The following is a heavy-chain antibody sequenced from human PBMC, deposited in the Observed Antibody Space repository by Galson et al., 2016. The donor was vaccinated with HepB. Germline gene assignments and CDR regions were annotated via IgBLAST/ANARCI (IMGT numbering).Heavy chain of an antibody. V-gene: IGHV1-24*01. J-gene: IGHJ4*01. CDR2: FDPDAGET. CDR3: ATGLMAGTTFDY. Sequence: SCKVSGYTLTELSMHWVRQAPGKGLEWMGGFDPDAGETIYAQKFQGRVTMTEDTSTDTAYMELTSLRSEDTAVYYCATGLMAGTTFDYWGQGTLVTVSS. D-gene: IGHD6-19*01. CDR1: GYTLTELS.